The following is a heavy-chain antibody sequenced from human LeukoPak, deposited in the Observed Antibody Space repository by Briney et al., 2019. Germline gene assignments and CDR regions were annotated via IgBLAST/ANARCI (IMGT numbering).Heavy chain of an antibody. Sequence: GGSLRLSCAASGFTFSSYAMSWVRQAPGKGLEWVSAISGSGGSTYYADSVKGRFTISRDNSKNTLYLQMNSLRAEDTAVYYCAKALRIAVGGGLFDYWGQGTLVTVSS. D-gene: IGHD6-19*01. CDR2: ISGSGGST. CDR1: GFTFSSYA. J-gene: IGHJ4*02. V-gene: IGHV3-23*01. CDR3: AKALRIAVGGGLFDY.